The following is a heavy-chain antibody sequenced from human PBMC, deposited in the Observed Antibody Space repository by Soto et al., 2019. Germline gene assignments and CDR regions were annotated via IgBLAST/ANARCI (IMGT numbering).Heavy chain of an antibody. D-gene: IGHD3-22*01. CDR2: IWYDGSNK. CDR3: ARWANNYYDTKGSFDY. V-gene: IGHV3-33*01. J-gene: IGHJ4*02. Sequence: QVQLVESGGDVVQPGRSLRLSCAASGFTFSSYGMHWVRQAPGKGLEWVAVIWYDGSNKYYADSVKGRFTISRDNSKNTLYLQMNSLRAEDTAVYYCARWANNYYDTKGSFDYWGQGTLVTVSS. CDR1: GFTFSSYG.